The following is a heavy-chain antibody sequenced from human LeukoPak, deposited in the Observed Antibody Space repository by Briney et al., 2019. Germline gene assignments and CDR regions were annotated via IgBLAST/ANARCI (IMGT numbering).Heavy chain of an antibody. CDR3: AKDLGDGYNYGY. D-gene: IGHD5-24*01. Sequence: PGGSLRLSCAASGFTVSSNYMSWVRQAPGKGLEWVSAITGSGGSTYYADSVKGRFTISRDNFKNTLYLQMNSLRAEDTALYYCAKDLGDGYNYGYWGRGTLVTVSS. J-gene: IGHJ4*02. CDR1: GFTVSSNY. CDR2: ITGSGGST. V-gene: IGHV3-23*01.